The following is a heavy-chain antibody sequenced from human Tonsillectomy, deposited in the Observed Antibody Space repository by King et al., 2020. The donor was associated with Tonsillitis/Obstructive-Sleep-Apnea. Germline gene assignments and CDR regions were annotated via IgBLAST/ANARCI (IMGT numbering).Heavy chain of an antibody. V-gene: IGHV3-33*01. CDR1: GFTFSNYA. D-gene: IGHD2-21*01. Sequence: VQLVESGGGVVQPGRSLRLSCAASGFTFSNYAMHGFRQAPGKGREWVAVIWYDGSRKYYADSVKGRFTISRDKSRNTLYLQMNSLRAEDTAVYYCARVQLAYAGSDCALGIWGQGTMVIVSS. CDR2: IWYDGSRK. J-gene: IGHJ3*02. CDR3: ARVQLAYAGSDCALGI.